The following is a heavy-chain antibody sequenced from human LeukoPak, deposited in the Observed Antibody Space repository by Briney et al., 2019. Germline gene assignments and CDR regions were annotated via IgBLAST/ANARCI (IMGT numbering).Heavy chain of an antibody. D-gene: IGHD6-13*01. CDR2: ITASGGST. Sequence: GGSLRLSCAASGFTFSSYAMSWVRQAPGKGLEWVSAITASGGSTYYADSVKGRFTISRDNSKNTLHLQVSSLRADDTAIYYCAKKSSSSWPNFDFWGQGTLVTVSS. V-gene: IGHV3-23*01. CDR1: GFTFSSYA. J-gene: IGHJ4*02. CDR3: AKKSSSSWPNFDF.